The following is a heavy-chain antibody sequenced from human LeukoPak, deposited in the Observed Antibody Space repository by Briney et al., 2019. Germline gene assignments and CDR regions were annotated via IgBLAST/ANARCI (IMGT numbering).Heavy chain of an antibody. D-gene: IGHD4-17*01. CDR3: AGGLRSGLIDY. V-gene: IGHV3-53*01. J-gene: IGHJ4*02. Sequence: PGGSLRLSCAASEFTVNNNYMSWVRQAPGKGLEWVSTIYSAGSTNYAGSVKGRFTISRDNSKNTMYLQMNSLRAEDTAVYYCAGGLRSGLIDYWGQGTLVTVSS. CDR1: EFTVNNNY. CDR2: IYSAGST.